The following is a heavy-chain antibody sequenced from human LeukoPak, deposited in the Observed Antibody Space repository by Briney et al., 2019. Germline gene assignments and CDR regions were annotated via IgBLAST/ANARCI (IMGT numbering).Heavy chain of an antibody. CDR2: FKSDGSST. V-gene: IGHV3-74*01. CDR1: GFTFSTSW. CDR3: ARSDWFDP. J-gene: IGHJ5*02. Sequence: PGGSLRLSCAASGFTFSTSWMHWVRQAPGKGLVWVSRFKSDGSSTIYAEFVKGRFTISRDNAKNTLYLQMNSLRAEDTAVYYCARSDWFDPWGQGTLATVSS.